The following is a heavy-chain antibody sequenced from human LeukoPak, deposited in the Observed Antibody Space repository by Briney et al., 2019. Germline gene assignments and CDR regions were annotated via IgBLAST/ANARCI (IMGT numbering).Heavy chain of an antibody. V-gene: IGHV3-9*01. Sequence: GGSLRLSCAASGFTFDDYAMHWVRQAPGKGLEWVSGISWNSVSIGYAGSVKGRFTISRDNAKNSLYLQMNSLRAEDTALYYCAKDSSGWQGDWFDPWGQGTLVTVSS. CDR1: GFTFDDYA. CDR3: AKDSSGWQGDWFDP. D-gene: IGHD6-19*01. CDR2: ISWNSVSI. J-gene: IGHJ5*02.